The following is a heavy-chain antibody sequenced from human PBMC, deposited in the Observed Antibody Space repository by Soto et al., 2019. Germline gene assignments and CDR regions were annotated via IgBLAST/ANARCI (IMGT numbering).Heavy chain of an antibody. CDR1: GYTFTSYY. J-gene: IGHJ6*02. V-gene: IGHV1-46*01. CDR3: ARIAAPGRGNYYYYGMDV. D-gene: IGHD6-13*01. CDR2: INPSGGST. Sequence: ASVKVSCKASGYTFTSYYMHWVRQAPGQGLEWMGIINPSGGSTSYAQKFQGRVTMTRDTSTSTVYMELSSLRSEDTAVYYCARIAAPGRGNYYYYGMDVWGQGTTVTV.